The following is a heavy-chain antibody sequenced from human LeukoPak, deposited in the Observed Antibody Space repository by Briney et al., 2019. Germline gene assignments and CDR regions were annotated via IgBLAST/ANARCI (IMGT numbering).Heavy chain of an antibody. CDR1: GFAFSTYW. Sequence: SGGSQRLSCAASGFAFSTYWMDWVRQAPGKGLEWVGNINQDGSVKHYVDSVRGRFTISRDNARNSVYLQMNALRVEDTAAYYCTRDFVFWGQGTLVTATS. CDR2: INQDGSVK. CDR3: TRDFVF. V-gene: IGHV3-7*01. D-gene: IGHD3-3*01. J-gene: IGHJ4*02.